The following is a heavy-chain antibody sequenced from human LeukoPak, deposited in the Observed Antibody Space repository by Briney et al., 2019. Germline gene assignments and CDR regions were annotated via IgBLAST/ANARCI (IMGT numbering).Heavy chain of an antibody. V-gene: IGHV3-23*01. Sequence: GGSLRLSCAASGFTFSTYAMNWVRQAPGKGLEWVSGISGRGDNTYYADSVKGRFTVTRDNSKNTLYLQLNSLRADDTALYYCARAPLYGDLGFSVDSWGQGTLVTVSS. CDR1: GFTFSTYA. J-gene: IGHJ4*02. CDR3: ARAPLYGDLGFSVDS. CDR2: ISGRGDNT. D-gene: IGHD4-17*01.